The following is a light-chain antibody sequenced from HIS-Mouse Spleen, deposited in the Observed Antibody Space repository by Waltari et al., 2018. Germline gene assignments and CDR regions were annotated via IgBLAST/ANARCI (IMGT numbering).Light chain of an antibody. Sequence: SYELTQPPSVSVSPGQTARIPCPGDALPKKYAYWYQQKPGPAPVPVIYEDSKRPSGIPERFSGSSSGTMATLTISGAQVEDEADYYCYSTDSSGNHREVFGGGTKLTVL. V-gene: IGLV3-10*01. CDR1: ALPKKY. CDR3: YSTDSSGNHREV. CDR2: EDS. J-gene: IGLJ2*01.